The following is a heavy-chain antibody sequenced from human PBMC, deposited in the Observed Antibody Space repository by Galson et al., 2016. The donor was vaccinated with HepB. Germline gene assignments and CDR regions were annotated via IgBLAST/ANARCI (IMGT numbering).Heavy chain of an antibody. D-gene: IGHD3-10*01. CDR2: FYSRGSP. J-gene: IGHJ4*02. V-gene: IGHV4-39*01. CDR3: VGADKFSYTHASGM. Sequence: SETLSLTCTVSGGSISSSSYYWGWIRQSPGKGLEWIGTFYSRGSPFYNPSLRSRVTISVDTSKSQFSLTLRSVTAADTAVYYCVGADKFSYTHASGMWGQGTLATVSS. CDR1: GGSISSSSYY.